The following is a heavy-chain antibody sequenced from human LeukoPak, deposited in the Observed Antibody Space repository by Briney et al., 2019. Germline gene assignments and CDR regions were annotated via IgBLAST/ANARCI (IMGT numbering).Heavy chain of an antibody. J-gene: IGHJ3*02. Sequence: GGTLRLSCAASGFTFSSYGMSWVRQAPGKGLEWVSYISSSGSTIYYADSVKGRFTISRDNAKNSLYLQMNSLRAEDTAVYYCARESPMIVVVIPNDAFDIWGQGTMVTVSS. CDR3: ARESPMIVVVIPNDAFDI. D-gene: IGHD3-22*01. V-gene: IGHV3-48*04. CDR2: ISSSGSTI. CDR1: GFTFSSYG.